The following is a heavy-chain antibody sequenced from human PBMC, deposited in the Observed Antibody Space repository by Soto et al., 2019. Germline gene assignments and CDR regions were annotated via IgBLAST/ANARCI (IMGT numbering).Heavy chain of an antibody. Sequence: GGSLRLSCAASGFTFSSYAMHWVRQAPGKGLEWVAVISYDGSNKYYADSVKGRFTISRDNSKNTLYLQMNSLRAEDTAVYYCARGIQLWFLGYWGQGTLVTVSS. CDR1: GFTFSSYA. V-gene: IGHV3-30-3*01. J-gene: IGHJ4*02. D-gene: IGHD5-18*01. CDR2: ISYDGSNK. CDR3: ARGIQLWFLGY.